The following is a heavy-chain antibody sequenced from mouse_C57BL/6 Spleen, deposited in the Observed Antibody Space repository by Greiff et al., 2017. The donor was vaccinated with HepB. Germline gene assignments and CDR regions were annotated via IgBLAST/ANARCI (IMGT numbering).Heavy chain of an antibody. CDR3: ARLGDYDNYFDY. J-gene: IGHJ2*01. V-gene: IGHV1-26*01. Sequence: EVQLQQSGPELVKPGASVKISCKASGYTFTDYYMNWVKQSHGKSLEWIGDINPNNGGTSYNQKFKGKATLTVDKSSSTAYMELRSLPSEDSSVYYCARLGDYDNYFDYWGQGTTLTVSS. CDR1: GYTFTDYY. D-gene: IGHD2-4*01. CDR2: INPNNGGT.